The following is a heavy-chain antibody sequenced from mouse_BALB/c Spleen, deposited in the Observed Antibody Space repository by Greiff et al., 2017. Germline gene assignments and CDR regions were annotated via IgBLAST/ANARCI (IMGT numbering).Heavy chain of an antibody. CDR2: INSNGGST. J-gene: IGHJ4*01. CDR3: ASYDYDSYYAMDY. Sequence: EVKLMESGGDLVKPGGSLKLSCAASGFTFSSYGMSWVRQTTDKRLELVATINSNGGSTYYPDSVKGRFTISRDNAKNTLYLQMSSLKSEDTAMYYCASYDYDSYYAMDYWGQGTTDSVPT. D-gene: IGHD2-4*01. V-gene: IGHV5-6-3*01. CDR1: GFTFSSYG.